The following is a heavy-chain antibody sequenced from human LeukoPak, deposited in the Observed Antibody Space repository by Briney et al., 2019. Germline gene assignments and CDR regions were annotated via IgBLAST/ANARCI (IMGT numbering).Heavy chain of an antibody. CDR1: GGSISSGSYY. D-gene: IGHD3-22*01. J-gene: IGHJ2*01. V-gene: IGHV4-61*02. Sequence: SETLSLTCTVSGGSISSGSYYWSRIRQPAGKGLEWIGRIYTSGSTNYNPSLKSRVTISVDTSKNQFSLKLSSVTAADTAVYYCARDPPYYYDSSGFDLWGRGTLVTVSS. CDR2: IYTSGST. CDR3: ARDPPYYYDSSGFDL.